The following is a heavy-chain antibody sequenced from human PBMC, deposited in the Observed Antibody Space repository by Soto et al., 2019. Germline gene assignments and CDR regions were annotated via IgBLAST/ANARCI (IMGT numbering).Heavy chain of an antibody. CDR2: INAGNGNT. D-gene: IGHD2-15*01. CDR1: GYPLTSYA. V-gene: IGHV1-3*01. J-gene: IGHJ4*02. Sequence: HGQLVQSGAEVKKPGASVKVSCKASGYPLTSYAMHWVRQSPGQRLEGMGWINAGNGNTKYSQKFQGIVTITRDTSESTAYMELSSLRYEDTAVYYCARILGYCSGGSCYYWGQGTLVTVSS. CDR3: ARILGYCSGGSCYY.